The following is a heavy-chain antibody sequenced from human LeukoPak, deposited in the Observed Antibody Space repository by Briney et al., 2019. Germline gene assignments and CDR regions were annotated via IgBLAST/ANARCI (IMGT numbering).Heavy chain of an antibody. Sequence: GGSLRLSCAASGFPFNTYVMSWVRQAPGKGLEWVSAINGGGSNTNYADSGKGRFTISRDNSKNMVYLQMNNLRADDTAVYYCAKSVVVITFRFDDWGQGALVTVSS. D-gene: IGHD2-15*01. J-gene: IGHJ4*02. CDR3: AKSVVVITFRFDD. CDR2: INGGGSNT. CDR1: GFPFNTYV. V-gene: IGHV3-23*01.